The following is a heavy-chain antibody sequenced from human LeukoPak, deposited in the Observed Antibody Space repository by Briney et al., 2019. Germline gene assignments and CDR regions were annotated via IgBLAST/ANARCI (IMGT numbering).Heavy chain of an antibody. J-gene: IGHJ4*02. Sequence: GSLRLSCAASGFTFSSYAMSWVRQAPGKGLEWVSAISGSGGSTYYADSVKGRFTISRDNSKNALYLQMNSLRAEDTAVYYCAKDWGELPYYFDYWGQGTLVTVSS. V-gene: IGHV3-23*01. CDR1: GFTFSSYA. D-gene: IGHD1-26*01. CDR2: ISGSGGST. CDR3: AKDWGELPYYFDY.